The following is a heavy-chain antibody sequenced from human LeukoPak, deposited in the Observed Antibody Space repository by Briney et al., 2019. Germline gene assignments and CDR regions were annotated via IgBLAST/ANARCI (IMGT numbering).Heavy chain of an antibody. CDR2: INTDESRR. V-gene: IGHV3-74*01. CDR3: ARGVPDSSDYSSLFDY. D-gene: IGHD3-22*01. J-gene: IGHJ4*02. Sequence: SLTPAWPLAALTFSNYWMCWVRQAPPKRLVRVSAINTDESRRHYADSWMGRFTISRDTAKITLHLPMASLRAEVTAVDHCARGVPDSSDYSSLFDYWGRGSLVTVSS. CDR1: ALTFSNYW.